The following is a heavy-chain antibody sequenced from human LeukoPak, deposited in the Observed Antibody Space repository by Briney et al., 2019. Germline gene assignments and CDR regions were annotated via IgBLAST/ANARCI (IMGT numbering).Heavy chain of an antibody. CDR3: ARDAGPNLIAARLYYYYYMDV. Sequence: ASVKVSCKASGYTFTGYYIHWVRQAPGQGLEWMGWINPNSGGTNYAQKFQGRVTMTRDTSISTAYMELSRLRSDDTAVYYCARDAGPNLIAARLYYYYYMDVWGKGTTVTVSS. J-gene: IGHJ6*03. V-gene: IGHV1-2*02. CDR1: GYTFTGYY. CDR2: INPNSGGT. D-gene: IGHD6-6*01.